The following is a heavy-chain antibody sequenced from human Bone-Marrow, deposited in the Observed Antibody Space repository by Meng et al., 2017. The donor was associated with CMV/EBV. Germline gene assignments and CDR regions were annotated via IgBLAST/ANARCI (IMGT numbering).Heavy chain of an antibody. V-gene: IGHV3-30-3*01. J-gene: IGHJ5*02. CDR1: GFTFSSYA. D-gene: IGHD1-26*01. Sequence: GESLKISCAASGFTFSSYAMHWVRQAPGKGLEWVAVISYDGSNKYYADSVKGRFTISRDNSKNTLYLQMNSLKAEDTAVYYCARDQHRVGATTVGWFDPWGQGTLVTVSS. CDR2: ISYDGSNK. CDR3: ARDQHRVGATTVGWFDP.